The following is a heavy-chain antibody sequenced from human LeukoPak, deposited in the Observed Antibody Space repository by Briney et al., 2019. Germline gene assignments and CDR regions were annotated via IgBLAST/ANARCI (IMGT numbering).Heavy chain of an antibody. D-gene: IGHD3-3*01. CDR3: ARAYDFWNLNNWFDP. J-gene: IGHJ5*02. Sequence: SVKVSCKASGYTFTGYYMHWVRQAPGQGLEWMGWINPNSGGTNYAQKFQGRVTMTRDTSISTAYMGLSRLRSDDTAVYYCARAYDFWNLNNWFDPWGQGTLVTVSS. CDR2: INPNSGGT. CDR1: GYTFTGYY. V-gene: IGHV1-2*02.